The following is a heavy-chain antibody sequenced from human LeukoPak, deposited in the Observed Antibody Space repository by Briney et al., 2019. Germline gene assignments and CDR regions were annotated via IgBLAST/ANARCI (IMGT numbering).Heavy chain of an antibody. Sequence: PGGSLRLSCAASGFTFSSYAMSWARQAPGKGLEWVSAISGSGGSTYYADSVKGRFTISRDNSKNTLYLQMNSLRAEDTAVYYCAKRDSSGWYPFDYWGQGTLVTVSS. D-gene: IGHD6-19*01. J-gene: IGHJ4*02. V-gene: IGHV3-23*01. CDR1: GFTFSSYA. CDR2: ISGSGGST. CDR3: AKRDSSGWYPFDY.